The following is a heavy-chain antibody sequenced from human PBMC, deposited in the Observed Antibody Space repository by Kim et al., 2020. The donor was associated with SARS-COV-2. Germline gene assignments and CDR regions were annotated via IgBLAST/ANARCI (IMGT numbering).Heavy chain of an antibody. Sequence: GGSLRLSCAASGFSFSDYSMNWIRQAPGTALEWISYISASSGTKFYADSVKGRFTVSRDNGKNSLYLQMNSLRDDDTAVYYCAPRGPHFDHWGQGTLVTVSS. CDR2: ISASSGTK. CDR1: GFSFSDYS. CDR3: APRGPHFDH. V-gene: IGHV3-48*02. J-gene: IGHJ4*02.